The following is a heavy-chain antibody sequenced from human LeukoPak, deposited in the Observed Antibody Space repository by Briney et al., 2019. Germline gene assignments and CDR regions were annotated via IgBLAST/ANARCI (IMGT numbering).Heavy chain of an antibody. CDR2: ISYRSSHM. CDR1: GFTFSDCD. V-gene: IGHV3-21*01. J-gene: IGHJ4*02. CDR3: GRAFPPLRTAAAGDY. Sequence: PGGSLRLSCTASGFTFSDCDMNWFRQAPGKGLXXXXXISYRSSHMYYADSVKGRFTISRDNAENSLHLQMNSLRAEDTAVYYCGRAFPPLRTAAAGDYWGQGTLVTVSS. D-gene: IGHD6-13*01.